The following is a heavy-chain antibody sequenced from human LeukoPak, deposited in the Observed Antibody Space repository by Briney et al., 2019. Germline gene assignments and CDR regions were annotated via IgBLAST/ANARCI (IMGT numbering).Heavy chain of an antibody. CDR3: ARDPHDFWSGFDFDY. D-gene: IGHD3-3*01. V-gene: IGHV4-59*12. CDR2: IYYSGST. J-gene: IGHJ4*02. CDR1: GGSISSYY. Sequence: SETLSLTCTVSGGSISSYYWSWIRQPPGKGLEWIGYIYYSGSTNYNPSLKSRVTISVDTSKNQFSLKLSSVTAADTAVYYCARDPHDFWSGFDFDYWGQGTLVTVSS.